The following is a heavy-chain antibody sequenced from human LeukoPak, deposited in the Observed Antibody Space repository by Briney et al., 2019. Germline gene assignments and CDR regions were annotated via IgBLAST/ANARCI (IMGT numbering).Heavy chain of an antibody. D-gene: IGHD6-13*01. CDR1: GFTFSSYA. CDR3: AKAGTYDY. CDR2: ISGSGGST. J-gene: IGHJ4*02. V-gene: IGHV3-23*01. Sequence: PGASLRLSCAASGFTFSSYAMSWVRQAPGKGLEWVAGISGSGGSTYYADSVKGRFTISRDNSKNTLYLQMNSLRVEDTAVYYCAKAGTYDYWGQGTLVTVSS.